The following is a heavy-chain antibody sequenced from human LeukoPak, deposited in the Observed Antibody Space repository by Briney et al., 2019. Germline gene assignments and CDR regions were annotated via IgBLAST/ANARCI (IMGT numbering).Heavy chain of an antibody. D-gene: IGHD4-11*01. CDR3: ARGPPPSNPTTRYYYYYGMDV. CDR1: GYTFTSYG. Sequence: EASVKVSCKASGYTFTSYGISWVRQAPGQGLEWMGGIIPIFGTANYAQKFQGRVTITADESTSTAYMELSSLRSEDTAVYYCARGPPPSNPTTRYYYYYGMDVWGQGTTVTVSS. J-gene: IGHJ6*02. V-gene: IGHV1-69*13. CDR2: IIPIFGTA.